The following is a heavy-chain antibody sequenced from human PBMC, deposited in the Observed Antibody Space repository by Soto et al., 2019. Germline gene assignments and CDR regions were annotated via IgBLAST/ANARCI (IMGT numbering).Heavy chain of an antibody. CDR1: GYTFTSYY. D-gene: IGHD3-10*01. CDR3: ARVVPQDEVLWFGSLVLGGYDIDV. J-gene: IGHJ6*02. V-gene: IGHV1-46*01. CDR2: INHSGGST. Sequence: QVQLVQSGAEVKKPGASVKVSCKASGYTFTSYYMHWVRQAPGQGIEWMGIINHSGGSTSYAQKCQHRVTMSRDTSTNTVYMEQSRLRSEATAVYYGARVVPQDEVLWFGSLVLGGYDIDVWGQGTTVTVSS.